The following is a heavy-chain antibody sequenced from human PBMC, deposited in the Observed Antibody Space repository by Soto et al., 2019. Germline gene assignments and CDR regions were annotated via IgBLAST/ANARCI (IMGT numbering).Heavy chain of an antibody. Sequence: GGSLILSCAAAGFTFSSYSMNWVRQAPGKGLEWVSSISSSSSYIYYADSVKGRFTISRDNAKNSLYLQMNSLRAEDTAVYYCARDYSMTTLDYWGQGTLVTVSS. V-gene: IGHV3-21*01. CDR3: ARDYSMTTLDY. CDR2: ISSSSSYI. CDR1: GFTFSSYS. D-gene: IGHD4-17*01. J-gene: IGHJ4*02.